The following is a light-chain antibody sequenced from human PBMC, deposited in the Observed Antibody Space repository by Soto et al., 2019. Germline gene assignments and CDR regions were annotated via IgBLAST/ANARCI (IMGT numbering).Light chain of an antibody. J-gene: IGLJ1*01. Sequence: HSALTQPASVSGSPGQSITISCTGTSSDVGGYDSVSWYQQRPGNAPKLILFDVTNRPSGVSNRFSGSKSGNTASLTISGLQADDEADYYCSSYTSSNPYVFGTGTKVTV. CDR1: SSDVGGYDS. V-gene: IGLV2-14*03. CDR3: SSYTSSNPYV. CDR2: DVT.